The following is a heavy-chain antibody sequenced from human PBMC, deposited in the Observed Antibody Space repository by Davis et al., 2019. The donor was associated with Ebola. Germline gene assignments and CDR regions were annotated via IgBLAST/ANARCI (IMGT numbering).Heavy chain of an antibody. CDR2: IKSDGST. V-gene: IGHV3-74*01. CDR1: GFPIANYW. Sequence: GESLKISCVVSGFPIANYWTHWVRQAPGKGLVWVSRIKSDGSTIYADSVKGRFTISRDNAKNSLFLQMNSLRADDTALYYCASGDGRGNSYDMDVWGQGTTVIVSS. CDR3: ASGDGRGNSYDMDV. J-gene: IGHJ6*02. D-gene: IGHD4-23*01.